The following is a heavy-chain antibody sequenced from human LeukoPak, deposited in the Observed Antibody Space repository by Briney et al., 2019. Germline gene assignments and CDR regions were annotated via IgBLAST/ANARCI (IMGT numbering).Heavy chain of an antibody. J-gene: IGHJ4*02. CDR2: ISYDGSNK. Sequence: PGGSLRLSCAASGFTFSSYAMHWVRQAPGKGLEWVAVISYDGSNKYYADSVKGRFTISRDNSKNTLYLQMNSLRAENTAVYYCARVSSGFGDKTIDYWGQGTLVTVSS. V-gene: IGHV3-30-3*01. CDR3: ARVSSGFGDKTIDY. D-gene: IGHD3-10*01. CDR1: GFTFSSYA.